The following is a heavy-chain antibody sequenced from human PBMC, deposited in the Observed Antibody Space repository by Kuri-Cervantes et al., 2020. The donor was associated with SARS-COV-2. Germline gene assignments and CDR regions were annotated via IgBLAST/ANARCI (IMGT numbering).Heavy chain of an antibody. J-gene: IGHJ1*01. CDR1: GFSLSTSGVG. V-gene: IGHV2-5*01. CDR2: IYWNDDK. CDR3: AHTQLGYCSSTSCYISAEYFQH. Sequence: SGPTLVKPTQTLTLTCTFSGFSLSTSGVGVGWIRQPPGKALEWLALIYWNDDKRYSPSLKSRLTITKDTSKNQVVLTMTNIDPVDTATYYCAHTQLGYCSSTSCYISAEYFQHWGQGTLVTVSS. D-gene: IGHD2-2*02.